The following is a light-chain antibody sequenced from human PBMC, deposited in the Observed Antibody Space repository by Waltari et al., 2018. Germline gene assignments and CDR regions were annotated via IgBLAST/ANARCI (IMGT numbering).Light chain of an antibody. V-gene: IGLV2-14*01. CDR3: SSYTSSSTWV. CDR2: DVS. J-gene: IGLJ3*02. CDR1: SSDVGGYNY. Sequence: QSALTQPASVSASPGQSTTISCTGTSSDVGGYNYVSWYQQHPGKAPKLMIYDVSKRPSGVSNRFSGSKSGNTASLTISGLQAEDEADYYCSSYTSSSTWVFGGGTKLTVL.